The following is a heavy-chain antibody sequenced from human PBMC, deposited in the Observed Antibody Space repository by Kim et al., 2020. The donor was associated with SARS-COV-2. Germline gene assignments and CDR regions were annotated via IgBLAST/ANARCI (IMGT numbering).Heavy chain of an antibody. V-gene: IGHV3-23*01. CDR3: AKAGNYYDSSSALDY. CDR1: GFTFSSYA. CDR2: ISGSGGST. J-gene: IGHJ4*02. D-gene: IGHD3-22*01. Sequence: GGSLRLSCAASGFTFSSYAMSWVRQAPGKGLEWVSAISGSGGSTYYADSVKGRFTISRDNSKNTLYLQMNSLRAEDTAVYYCAKAGNYYDSSSALDYWGQGTLVTVSS.